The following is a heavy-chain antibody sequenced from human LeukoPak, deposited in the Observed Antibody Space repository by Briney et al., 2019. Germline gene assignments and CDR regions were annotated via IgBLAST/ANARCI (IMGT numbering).Heavy chain of an antibody. Sequence: GGTLRLSCAASGFTFSSYGMSWVRQAPGKGLEWVSAISGSGGSTYYADSVKGRFTISRDNSKNTLYLQMNSLRAEDTAVYYCARDRVATYYFDYWGQGTLVTVSS. D-gene: IGHD5-12*01. CDR3: ARDRVATYYFDY. CDR1: GFTFSSYG. J-gene: IGHJ4*02. V-gene: IGHV3-23*01. CDR2: ISGSGGST.